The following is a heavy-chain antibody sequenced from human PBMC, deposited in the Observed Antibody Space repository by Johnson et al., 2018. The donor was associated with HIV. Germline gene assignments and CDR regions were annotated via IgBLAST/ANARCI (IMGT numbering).Heavy chain of an antibody. D-gene: IGHD3-10*01. Sequence: VQLVESGGGLVQPGGSLRLSCAASGFTVTTKYMSWVRQAPGKGLEWVSVIYSGGSTYYADSVKGRFTISRDNSKNTLYLQMNSLRVEDTAMYYCASEVRGVLDIWGQGTMVTVSS. V-gene: IGHV3-66*01. J-gene: IGHJ3*02. CDR1: GFTVTTKY. CDR3: ASEVRGVLDI. CDR2: IYSGGST.